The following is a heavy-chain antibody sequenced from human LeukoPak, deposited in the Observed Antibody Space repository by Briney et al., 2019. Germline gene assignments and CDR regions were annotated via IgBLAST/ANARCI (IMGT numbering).Heavy chain of an antibody. CDR2: IYTGGGT. J-gene: IGHJ4*02. D-gene: IGHD6-19*01. CDR3: ARDGSVAPDY. V-gene: IGHV4-61*02. Sequence: SETLSLTCTVSGGSISSGSYYWSWIRQAAGKGLEWIGRIYTGGGTNYNPSLKSRVTISLDTSKNQFSLKLSSVTAADTAVYCCARDGSVAPDYWGQGTLVTVSS. CDR1: GGSISSGSYY.